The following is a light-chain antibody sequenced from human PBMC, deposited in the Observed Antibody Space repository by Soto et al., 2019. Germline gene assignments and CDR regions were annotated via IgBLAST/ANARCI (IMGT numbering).Light chain of an antibody. V-gene: IGKV3-20*01. CDR2: GAS. CDR3: QQYCTSPIT. CDR1: QTVSSY. J-gene: IGKJ5*01. Sequence: ENVLTQSPGTLSLSPGERATLSCRASQTVSSYLTWYQQRPGQAPRLLIYGASKRATGIPDRFSGSGSGTDFTLTISRLEPEDFAVYYCQQYCTSPITFGQGTRVEIK.